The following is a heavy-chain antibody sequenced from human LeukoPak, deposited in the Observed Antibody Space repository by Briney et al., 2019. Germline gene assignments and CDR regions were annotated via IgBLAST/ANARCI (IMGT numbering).Heavy chain of an antibody. CDR2: IYTSGST. J-gene: IGHJ4*02. CDR3: AREEELEGEFDY. D-gene: IGHD1-1*01. Sequence: SETLSLTCAVSGGSISSCYWSWIRQPAGKGLEWIGRIYTSGSTNYNPSLKSRVTMSVDTSKNQFSLKLSSVTAADTAVYYCAREEELEGEFDYWGQGTLVTVSS. V-gene: IGHV4-4*07. CDR1: GGSISSCY.